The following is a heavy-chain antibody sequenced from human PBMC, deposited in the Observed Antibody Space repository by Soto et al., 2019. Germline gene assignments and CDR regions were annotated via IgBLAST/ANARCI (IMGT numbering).Heavy chain of an antibody. CDR1: GYTFTSYA. CDR2: INAGNGNT. V-gene: IGHV1-3*01. CDR3: ARDTTYGDPTAP. J-gene: IGHJ5*02. Sequence: ASVKVSCKASGYTFTSYAMHWVRQAPGQRLEWMGWINAGNGNTKYSQKFQGRVTITRDTSASTAYMELSSLRSEDTAVYYCARDTTYGDPTAPWGQGTLVTVSS. D-gene: IGHD4-17*01.